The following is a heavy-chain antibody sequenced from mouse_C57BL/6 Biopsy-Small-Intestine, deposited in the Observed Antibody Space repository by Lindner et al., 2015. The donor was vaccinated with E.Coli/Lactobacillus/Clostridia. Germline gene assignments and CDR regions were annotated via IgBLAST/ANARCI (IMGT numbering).Heavy chain of an antibody. V-gene: IGHV1-80*01. J-gene: IGHJ4*01. CDR3: ARSTVVNAMDY. CDR2: IYPGNGDT. CDR1: DYSFSNYW. Sequence: VQLQESGAELVKPGASVKISCKASDYSFSNYWMNWVKLRPGKGLEWIGQIYPGNGDTNYNGNFNGKAALTADISSSTAYMQLSSLTSEDSAVYFCARSTVVNAMDYWGQGTSVTVSS. D-gene: IGHD1-1*01.